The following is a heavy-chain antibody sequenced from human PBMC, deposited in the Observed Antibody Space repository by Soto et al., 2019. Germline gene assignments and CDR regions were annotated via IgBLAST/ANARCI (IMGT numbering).Heavy chain of an antibody. CDR2: ISSSRDTT. D-gene: IGHD3-3*01. CDR1: GFIFGSYS. Sequence: GGSLILSCTGSGFIFGSYSLNWVRQAPGKGLEWISYISSSRDTTYSADSVKGRFTVSRDNAKNSVYLEMNSLRAEDTAVYYCARDLEWLFPNYFDYWGQGTLVTVSS. J-gene: IGHJ4*02. CDR3: ARDLEWLFPNYFDY. V-gene: IGHV3-48*04.